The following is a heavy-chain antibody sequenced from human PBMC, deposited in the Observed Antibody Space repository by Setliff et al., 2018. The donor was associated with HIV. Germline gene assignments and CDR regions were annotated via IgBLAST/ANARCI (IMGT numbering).Heavy chain of an antibody. V-gene: IGHV4-59*01. CDR1: GGSISNYY. CDR2: IYYSGST. CDR3: ARAVRLRGRYYNYVDV. Sequence: NPSETLSLTCTVSGGSISNYYWSWIRQTPGKGLEWIGYIYYSGSTNYNPSLKSRVTISVDTSKNQFSLKLSSVTAADTAVYYCARAVRLRGRYYNYVDVWGKGTTVTVSS. J-gene: IGHJ6*03.